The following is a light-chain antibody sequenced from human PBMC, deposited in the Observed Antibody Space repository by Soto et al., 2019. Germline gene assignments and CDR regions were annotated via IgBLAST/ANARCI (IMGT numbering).Light chain of an antibody. Sequence: DIVMTQSPLSLPVTPGEPASISCRSSQSLLHSNGYNYLDWYLQKPGQSPQLLIYLGSNRASGVPDRFSGSGSGTDFTLKISRVEAEDVGVYYCIQALQTPLTFGGGTNVEIK. CDR2: LGS. CDR3: IQALQTPLT. V-gene: IGKV2-28*01. J-gene: IGKJ4*01. CDR1: QSLLHSNGYNY.